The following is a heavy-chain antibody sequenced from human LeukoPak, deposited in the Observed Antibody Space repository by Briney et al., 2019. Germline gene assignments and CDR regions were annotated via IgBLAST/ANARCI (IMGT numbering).Heavy chain of an antibody. CDR1: GFTVSSNF. Sequence: GGSLRLSCAASGFTVSSNFMSWVRQAPGKGLEWVSYISSSSSTIYYADSVKGRFTISRDNAKNSLYLQMNGLRDEDTAVYYCARIAAAGDFDYWGQGTLVTVSS. D-gene: IGHD6-13*01. J-gene: IGHJ4*02. CDR3: ARIAAAGDFDY. V-gene: IGHV3-48*02. CDR2: ISSSSSTI.